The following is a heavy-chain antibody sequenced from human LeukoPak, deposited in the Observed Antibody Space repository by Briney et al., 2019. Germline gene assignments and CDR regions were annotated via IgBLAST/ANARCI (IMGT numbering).Heavy chain of an antibody. CDR1: GYTFTGYY. CDR2: INPNSGGT. Sequence: ASVKVSCKASGYTFTGYYMHWVRRAPGQGLEWMGWINPNSGGTNYAQKFQGRVTMTRDTSISTAYMEPSRLRSDDTAVYYCASESTVLSWSDYWGQGTLVTVSS. J-gene: IGHJ4*02. V-gene: IGHV1-2*02. CDR3: ASESTVLSWSDY. D-gene: IGHD4-11*01.